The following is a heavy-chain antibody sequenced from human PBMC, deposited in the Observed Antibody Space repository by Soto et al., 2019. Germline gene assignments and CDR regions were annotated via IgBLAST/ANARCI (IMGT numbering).Heavy chain of an antibody. CDR3: ARGAGSSCYHYDSHDY. CDR2: VSYSGST. J-gene: IGHJ4*02. CDR1: GGSINDYY. V-gene: IGHV4-59*01. Sequence: SETLSLTCTVSGGSINDYYWSWIRQPPVKGLEWIAYVSYSGSTNYNPSLKSLVTISVDTSEKRFSLKLNSVTAADTAVYYCARGAGSSCYHYDSHDYWGQGALLTVSS. D-gene: IGHD3-22*01.